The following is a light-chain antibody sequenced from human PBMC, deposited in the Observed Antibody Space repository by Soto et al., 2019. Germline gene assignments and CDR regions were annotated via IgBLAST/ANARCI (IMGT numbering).Light chain of an antibody. J-gene: IGKJ5*01. CDR3: QQYKSYPT. Sequence: EIQMMQSPSTLSLSAGDRVTLSCRASQSINRALAWYQQKPGKAPKPLIYDASTLTSGVPSRFSGGGSGTEFTLTISRLQPDDFATYYCQQYKSYPTFGQGTKLEIK. V-gene: IGKV1-5*01. CDR1: QSINRA. CDR2: DAS.